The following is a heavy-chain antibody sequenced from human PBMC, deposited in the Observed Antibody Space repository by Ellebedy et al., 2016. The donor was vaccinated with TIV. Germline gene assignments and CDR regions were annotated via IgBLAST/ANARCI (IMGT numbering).Heavy chain of an antibody. V-gene: IGHV1-2*02. D-gene: IGHD3-22*01. J-gene: IGHJ3*02. CDR1: GYTFTGYY. Sequence: ASVKVSCKASGYTFTGYYMHWVRQAPGQGLEWMGWINPNSGGTNYAQKFQGRVTINRDTSANTAYMELINLRSEDTAVYFCARDMYSSGSYYDRVAFDIWGQGTVVTVSS. CDR3: ARDMYSSGSYYDRVAFDI. CDR2: INPNSGGT.